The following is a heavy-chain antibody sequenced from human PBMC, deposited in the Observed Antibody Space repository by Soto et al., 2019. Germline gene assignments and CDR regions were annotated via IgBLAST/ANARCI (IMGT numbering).Heavy chain of an antibody. CDR2: ISSNGGST. J-gene: IGHJ6*02. CDR3: VTDSSGITIFGVVISLGGFDCYGMDV. Sequence: EVQLVESGGGLVQPGGSLRLSCSASGFTFSSYAMHWVRQAPGKGLEYVSAISSNGGSTYYADSVKGRFTISRDNSKNSMDLQMSSLSVEDTAVYYCVTDSSGITIFGVVISLGGFDCYGMDVWGQGTTVTVSS. V-gene: IGHV3-64D*08. D-gene: IGHD3-3*01. CDR1: GFTFSSYA.